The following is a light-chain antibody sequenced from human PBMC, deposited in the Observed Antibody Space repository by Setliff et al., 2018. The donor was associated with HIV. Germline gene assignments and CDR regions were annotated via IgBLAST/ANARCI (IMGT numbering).Light chain of an antibody. V-gene: IGLV1-40*01. J-gene: IGLJ1*01. CDR1: SSNIGTGYD. CDR2: DNN. Sequence: QSALTQPPSVSGAPGQRVTISCTGSSSNIGTGYDVHWYQQLPGTAPKLLIPDNNNRPSGVPDRCSGSKSGTSASLAITGLQAEDEADYYCQSYDSSLSGFVFGSGTKVTVL. CDR3: QSYDSSLSGFV.